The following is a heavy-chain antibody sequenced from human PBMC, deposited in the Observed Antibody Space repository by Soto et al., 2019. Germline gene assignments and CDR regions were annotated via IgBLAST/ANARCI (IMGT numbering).Heavy chain of an antibody. J-gene: IGHJ4*02. CDR2: IIPIFGTT. V-gene: IGHV1-69*14. D-gene: IGHD5-12*01. CDR1: GDIFSGYS. Sequence: QVQLVQSGAEVKKPGSSVKVSCKTSGDIFSGYSISWVRQAPGQGLEWMGGIIPIFGTTNYALRIHSRVTITADKSTSTVYMELYSLTSEDTAVYYCARDLGSGYDPGDYWGQGTLVTVSS. CDR3: ARDLGSGYDPGDY.